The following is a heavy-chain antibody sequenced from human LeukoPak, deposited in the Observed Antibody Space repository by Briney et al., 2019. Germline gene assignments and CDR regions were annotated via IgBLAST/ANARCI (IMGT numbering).Heavy chain of an antibody. CDR2: ISAYNGNT. CDR1: GYTFTSYG. D-gene: IGHD2-2*01. CDR3: AREADIVVVPAATRTGGPTDY. J-gene: IGHJ4*02. V-gene: IGHV1-18*01. Sequence: EASVKVSCKASGYTFTSYGISWVRQAPGQGLEWMGWISAYNGNTNYAQKLQGRVTMTTDTSTSTAYMELRSLGSDDTAVYYCAREADIVVVPAATRTGGPTDYWGQGTLVTVSS.